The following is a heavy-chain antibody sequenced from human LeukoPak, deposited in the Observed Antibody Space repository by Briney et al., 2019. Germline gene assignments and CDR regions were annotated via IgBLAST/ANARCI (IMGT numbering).Heavy chain of an antibody. V-gene: IGHV3-43D*03. J-gene: IGHJ4*02. CDR2: ISWDGGST. D-gene: IGHD3-22*01. Sequence: PGRSLRLSCAASGFAFDNYAMHWVRHAPGKGLEWVSLISWDGGSTYYADSVKGRFTISRDNSKNSLYLQMNSLRAEDTALYYCVLGDDSSGYYGYWGQGTLVTVSS. CDR3: VLGDDSSGYYGY. CDR1: GFAFDNYA.